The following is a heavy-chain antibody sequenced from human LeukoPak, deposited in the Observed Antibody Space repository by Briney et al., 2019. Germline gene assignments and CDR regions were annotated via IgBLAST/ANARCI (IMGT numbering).Heavy chain of an antibody. V-gene: IGHV3-48*01. Sequence: GGSLRLSCEASGFTFSSHSMNWVRQAPGKGLEWVSYISSSSSTIYYADSVKGRFTISRDNAKNSLYLQMNSLGAEDTAVYYCARGAYYYEDWGQGTLVTVSS. D-gene: IGHD3-22*01. J-gene: IGHJ4*02. CDR1: GFTFSSHS. CDR2: ISSSSSTI. CDR3: ARGAYYYED.